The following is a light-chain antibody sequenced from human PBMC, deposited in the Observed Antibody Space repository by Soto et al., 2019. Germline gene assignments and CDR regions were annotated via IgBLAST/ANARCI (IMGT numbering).Light chain of an antibody. J-gene: IGKJ1*01. CDR1: QSVGSD. CDR3: QQYNNWPRP. Sequence: DKMMTQSPGSLSVSPGERVTLSCRASQSVGSDLAWYQQKPGQAPRLLSYGASTRATGIPARFSGSGSGTEFTLTISSLQSEDFAVYYCQQYNNWPRPFGQGTKVDIK. V-gene: IGKV3-15*01. CDR2: GAS.